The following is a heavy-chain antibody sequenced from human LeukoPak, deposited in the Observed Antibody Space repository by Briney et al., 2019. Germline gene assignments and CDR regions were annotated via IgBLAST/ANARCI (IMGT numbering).Heavy chain of an antibody. CDR3: ARGVYCSSASCYWD. D-gene: IGHD2-2*01. Sequence: SETLSLTCTVSGVSVSNSNFYWGWIRRPPGKGPEFIGSMHYSGSTYYSPSLKSRVAVFVDTSKNQFSLNLRFVTDADTAVYYCARGVYCSSASCYWDWGQGTLVTVSS. J-gene: IGHJ4*02. CDR2: MHYSGST. V-gene: IGHV4-39*01. CDR1: GVSVSNSNFY.